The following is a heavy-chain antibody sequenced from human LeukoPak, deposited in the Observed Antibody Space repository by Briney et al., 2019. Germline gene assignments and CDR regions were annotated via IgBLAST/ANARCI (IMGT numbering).Heavy chain of an antibody. V-gene: IGHV1-2*02. CDR2: INPSSGGT. D-gene: IGHD5-24*01. Sequence: ASVKVSCKASGYTFTSYDINWVRQATGQGLEWMGWINPSSGGTNYVQNFQGRVTMTRDTSISTAYMELSRLRSDDTAVYYCARGGRGLQFLDYWGQGTLVTVSS. CDR1: GYTFTSYD. J-gene: IGHJ4*02. CDR3: ARGGRGLQFLDY.